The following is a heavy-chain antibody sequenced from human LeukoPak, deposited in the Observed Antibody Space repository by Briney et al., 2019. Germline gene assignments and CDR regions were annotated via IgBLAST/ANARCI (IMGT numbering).Heavy chain of an antibody. Sequence: GRSLRLSCAASGFTFSSYEMNWVRQAPGKGLECVSYISSSGSTIYYADSVKGRFTISRDNAKNSLYLQMNSLRAEDTAVYYCTTFYHEYSPYWGRGTLVTVSS. V-gene: IGHV3-48*03. CDR2: ISSSGSTI. J-gene: IGHJ4*02. D-gene: IGHD2/OR15-2a*01. CDR1: GFTFSSYE. CDR3: TTFYHEYSPY.